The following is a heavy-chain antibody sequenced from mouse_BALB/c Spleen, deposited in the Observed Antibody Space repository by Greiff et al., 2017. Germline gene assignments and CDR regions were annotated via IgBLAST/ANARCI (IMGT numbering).Heavy chain of an antibody. Sequence: VMLVEYGAELARPGASVKLSCKASGYTFTSYWMQWVKQRPGQGLEWIGAIYPGDGDTRYTQKFKGKATLTADKSSSTAYMQLSSLASEDSAVYYCARRRFYGNYYAMHYWGQGTSVTFSS. D-gene: IGHD2-1*01. V-gene: IGHV1-87*01. CDR1: GYTFTSYW. CDR2: IYPGDGDT. J-gene: IGHJ4*01. CDR3: ARRRFYGNYYAMHY.